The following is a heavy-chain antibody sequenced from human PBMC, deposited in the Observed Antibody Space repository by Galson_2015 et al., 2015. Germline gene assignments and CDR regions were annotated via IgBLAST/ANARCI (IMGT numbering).Heavy chain of an antibody. Sequence: SLRLSCAASGFTFSSYAMSWVRQAPGKGLEWVSAISGSGGSTYYADSVKGRFTISRDNSKNTLYLQMNSLRAEDTAIYYCALAWTNYCYFDLCGRGTLVTVSS. D-gene: IGHD3/OR15-3a*01. J-gene: IGHJ2*01. CDR3: ALAWTNYCYFDL. CDR2: ISGSGGST. V-gene: IGHV3-23*01. CDR1: GFTFSSYA.